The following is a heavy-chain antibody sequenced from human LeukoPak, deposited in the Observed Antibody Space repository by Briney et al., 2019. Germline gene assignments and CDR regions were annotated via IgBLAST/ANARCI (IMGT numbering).Heavy chain of an antibody. CDR2: IYYSGST. J-gene: IGHJ4*02. Sequence: SQTLSLTCTVSGGSLSSGGYYWSWIRQHPGKGLEWIGYIYYSGSTYYNPSLKSRVTISVDTSKNQFSLKLSSVTAADTAVYYCARRGYSYGYTGTGAFDYWGQGTLVTVSS. D-gene: IGHD5-18*01. V-gene: IGHV4-31*03. CDR1: GGSLSSGGYY. CDR3: ARRGYSYGYTGTGAFDY.